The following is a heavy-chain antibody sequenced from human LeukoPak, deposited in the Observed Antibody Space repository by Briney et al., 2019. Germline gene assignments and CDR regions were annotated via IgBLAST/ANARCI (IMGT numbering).Heavy chain of an antibody. CDR3: ARDATLRFLEWVNWFDP. CDR1: GYSISSGYY. D-gene: IGHD3-3*01. CDR2: TYHSGST. Sequence: SETLSLTCTVSGYSISSGYYWGWIRQPPGKGLEWIGSTYHSGSTYYNPPLKSRVTISVDTSENQFSLKLSSVTAADTAVYYCARDATLRFLEWVNWFDPWGQGTLVTVSS. J-gene: IGHJ5*02. V-gene: IGHV4-38-2*02.